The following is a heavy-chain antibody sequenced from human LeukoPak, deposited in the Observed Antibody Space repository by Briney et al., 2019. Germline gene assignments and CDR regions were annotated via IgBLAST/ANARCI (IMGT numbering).Heavy chain of an antibody. CDR1: GFTFSSYE. Sequence: GGSLRLSCAASGFTFSSYEMNWVRQAPGKGLEWVSYISSSGSTIYYADSVKGRFTISRDNAKNSLYLQMNSLRAEDTAVYYCARYCSSTSCHFDYWGQGTLVTVSS. D-gene: IGHD2-2*01. CDR2: ISSSGSTI. CDR3: ARYCSSTSCHFDY. V-gene: IGHV3-48*03. J-gene: IGHJ4*02.